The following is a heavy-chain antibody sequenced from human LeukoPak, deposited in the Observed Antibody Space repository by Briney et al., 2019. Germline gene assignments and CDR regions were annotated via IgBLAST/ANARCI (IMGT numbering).Heavy chain of an antibody. Sequence: SGTLSLTCAVSGGSISSCNWWSWVRQPPGKGLEWIGEIYHSGSTNYNPSLRSRVTVSVDKSKNHFSLKLSSVTAADTAVYYCARRSSGWYSDYWGQGTLVTVSS. J-gene: IGHJ4*02. CDR3: ARRSSGWYSDY. V-gene: IGHV4-4*02. D-gene: IGHD6-19*01. CDR2: IYHSGST. CDR1: GGSISSCNW.